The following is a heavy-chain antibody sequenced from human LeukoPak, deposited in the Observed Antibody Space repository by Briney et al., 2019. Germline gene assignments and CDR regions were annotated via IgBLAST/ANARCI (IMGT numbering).Heavy chain of an antibody. V-gene: IGHV1-69*01. CDR2: IIPIFGTA. D-gene: IGHD2-2*01. J-gene: IGHJ4*02. CDR1: GGTFSSYA. CDR3: AREQCSSTSCYFDY. Sequence: SVKVSCKASGGTFSSYAISWERQAPGQGLEWMGGIIPIFGTANYAQKFQGRVTITADESTSTAYMELSSLRSEDTAVYYCAREQCSSTSCYFDYWGQGTLVTVSS.